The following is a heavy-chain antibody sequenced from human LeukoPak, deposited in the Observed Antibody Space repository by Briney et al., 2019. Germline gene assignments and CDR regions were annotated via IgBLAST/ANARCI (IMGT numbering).Heavy chain of an antibody. J-gene: IGHJ4*02. CDR2: IYYSGST. Sequence: KPSETLSLTCTVPGGSISSYYWSWIRQPPGKGLEWIGYIYYSGSTNYNPSLKSRVTISVDTSKNQFSLKLSSVTAADTAVYYCARLYSGYDPDYWGQGTLVTVSS. CDR3: ARLYSGYDPDY. V-gene: IGHV4-59*01. D-gene: IGHD5-12*01. CDR1: GGSISSYY.